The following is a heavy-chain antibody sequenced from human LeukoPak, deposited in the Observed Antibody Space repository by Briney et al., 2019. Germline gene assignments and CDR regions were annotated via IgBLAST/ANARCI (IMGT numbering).Heavy chain of an antibody. CDR2: INHSGST. CDR1: GGSFSGYY. V-gene: IGHV4-34*01. Sequence: PSETLSLTCAVYGGSFSGYYWSWIRQPPGKGLEWIGEINHSGSTNYNPSLKSRVTISVDKSKNQFSLKLSSVTAADTAVYYCARGGVGAFYYYYYMDVWGKGTTVTISS. D-gene: IGHD1-26*01. J-gene: IGHJ6*03. CDR3: ARGGVGAFYYYYYMDV.